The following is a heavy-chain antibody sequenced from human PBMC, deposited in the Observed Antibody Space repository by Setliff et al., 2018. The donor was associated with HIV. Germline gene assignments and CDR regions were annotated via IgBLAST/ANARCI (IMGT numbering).Heavy chain of an antibody. V-gene: IGHV4-34*01. CDR1: GESSNNDA. CDR2: VSPIGET. Sequence: SETLSLTCAVFGESSNNDAWTWIRQPPGKGLEWIGEVSPIGETTYSQSLKDRVTISIDTSKHHFSLKMNSVTVADTAVYYCARHVVALGIVVLPAGALDFWGPGTLVTVSS. D-gene: IGHD2-2*01. CDR3: ARHVVALGIVVLPAGALDF. J-gene: IGHJ4*02.